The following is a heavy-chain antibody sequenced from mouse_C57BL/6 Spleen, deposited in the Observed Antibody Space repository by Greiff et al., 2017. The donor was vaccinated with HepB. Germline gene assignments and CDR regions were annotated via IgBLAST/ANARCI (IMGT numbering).Heavy chain of an antibody. Sequence: VQLQQSGAELVKPGASVKLSCTASGFNIKDYYMHWVKQRTEQGLEWIGRIDPEDGENKYAPKFQGKDTITADTSSNTAYLQLSSLTSEDTAVYYCARAYYYGSSYAYYFDYWGQGTTLTVSS. V-gene: IGHV14-2*01. CDR1: GFNIKDYY. CDR2: IDPEDGEN. J-gene: IGHJ2*01. D-gene: IGHD1-1*01. CDR3: ARAYYYGSSYAYYFDY.